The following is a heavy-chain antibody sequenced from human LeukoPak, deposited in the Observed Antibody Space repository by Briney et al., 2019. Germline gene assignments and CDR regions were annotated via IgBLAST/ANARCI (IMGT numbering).Heavy chain of an antibody. CDR1: GFTFSNAW. CDR2: IKSKTDGGTT. Sequence: PGGSLRLSCAASGFTFSNAWMSWVRQAPGKGLEWVGRIKSKTDGGTTGYAAPVKGRFTISRDDSKNTLYLQMNSLKTEDTAVYYCTTVSIPPYKDYDFWSGYLTDDYWGQGTLVTVSS. D-gene: IGHD3-3*01. CDR3: TTVSIPPYKDYDFWSGYLTDDY. J-gene: IGHJ4*02. V-gene: IGHV3-15*01.